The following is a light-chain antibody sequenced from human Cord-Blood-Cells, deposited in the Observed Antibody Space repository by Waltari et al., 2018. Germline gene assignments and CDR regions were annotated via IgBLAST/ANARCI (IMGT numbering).Light chain of an antibody. CDR3: QQYGSSPG. V-gene: IGKV3-20*01. Sequence: EIVLTQSPGTPSLSPGERATLSCRASQSVSSSYLAWYQQKPGQAPRLLIYGASSRATGIPDRFSGSGSGTDFTLTISRLEPEDFAVYYCQQYGSSPGFGPGTKVDIK. J-gene: IGKJ3*01. CDR2: GAS. CDR1: QSVSSSY.